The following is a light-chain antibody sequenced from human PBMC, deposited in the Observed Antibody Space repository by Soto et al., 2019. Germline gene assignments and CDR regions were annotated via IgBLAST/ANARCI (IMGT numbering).Light chain of an antibody. V-gene: IGKV1-39*01. CDR1: QIVSTY. CDR2: AAS. CDR3: QQTYSTPFT. Sequence: DIQMTQSPSSLSASVRDRVTITCRTSQIVSTYLNWYQQTPGKAPKLLIYAASRLQPGGPSRFSGSGSGTDFTLTISSLQPEDFATYYCQQTYSTPFTFGPGTKVDI. J-gene: IGKJ3*01.